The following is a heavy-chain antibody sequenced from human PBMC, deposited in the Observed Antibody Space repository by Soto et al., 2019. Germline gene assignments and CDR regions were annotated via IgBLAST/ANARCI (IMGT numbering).Heavy chain of an antibody. CDR1: GFRFSSYS. V-gene: IGHV3-48*02. CDR3: AGETRYGSGAFDI. J-gene: IGHJ3*02. CDR2: ISSSSSTI. Sequence: VSLRLSCAASGFRFSSYSMKWVRQAPGKGLEWISYISSSSSTIFYADSVRGRFTISRDNAKNSLYLQMDSLRDEDTAVYYCAGETRYGSGAFDIWGQGTMVTVSS. D-gene: IGHD3-10*01.